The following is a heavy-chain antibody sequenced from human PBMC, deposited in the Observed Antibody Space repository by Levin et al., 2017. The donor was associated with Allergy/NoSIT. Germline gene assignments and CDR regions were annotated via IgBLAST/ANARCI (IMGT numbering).Heavy chain of an antibody. D-gene: IGHD3-10*01. Sequence: GGSLRLSCSASGLIFTDSWMTWVRQAPGKGLEWVANIKEDGSETFYVDSVKGRFIISRDNPKKSLYLQMNNLRAEDTAVYYCARQGRTWPHWGQGALVTISS. CDR3: ARQGRTWPH. CDR2: IKEDGSET. CDR1: GLIFTDSW. J-gene: IGHJ4*02. V-gene: IGHV3-7*01.